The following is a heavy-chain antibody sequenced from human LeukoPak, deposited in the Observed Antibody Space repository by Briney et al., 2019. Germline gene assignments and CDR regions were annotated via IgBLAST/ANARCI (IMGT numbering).Heavy chain of an antibody. CDR2: INPNSGGT. CDR3: ARGDPLRASSGYCSGGSCYYFDY. Sequence: ASVKVSCKASGYTFTGYYMHWVRQAPGQGLEWMGWINPNSGGTNYAQKFQGRVTMTRDTSISTAYMELSRLRSDDTAVYYCARGDPLRASSGYCSGGSCYYFDYWGQGTLVTVSS. D-gene: IGHD2-15*01. CDR1: GYTFTGYY. J-gene: IGHJ4*02. V-gene: IGHV1-2*02.